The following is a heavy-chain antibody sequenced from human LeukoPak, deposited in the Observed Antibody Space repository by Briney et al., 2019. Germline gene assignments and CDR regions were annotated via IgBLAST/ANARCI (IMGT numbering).Heavy chain of an antibody. V-gene: IGHV3-30*02. CDR2: IRYDGSNK. D-gene: IGHD6-13*01. CDR3: AKDSRPYSSSHFAY. Sequence: GGSLRLSCVASGFTFSNYWMAWVRQAPGKGLEWVAFIRYDGSNKYYADSVKGRFTISRDNSKNTLYLQMNSLRAEDTAVYYCAKDSRPYSSSHFAYWGQGTLVTVSS. CDR1: GFTFSNYW. J-gene: IGHJ4*02.